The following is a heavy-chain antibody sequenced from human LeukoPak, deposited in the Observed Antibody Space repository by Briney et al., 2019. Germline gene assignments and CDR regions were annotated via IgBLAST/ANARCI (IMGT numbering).Heavy chain of an antibody. CDR3: VRDMIAAAGAGG. Sequence: GASVKVSCKASGYTFTDYSMHWVRQAPGQGLDWMGWINPNSGGTDYAQKFQGRVTMNRVTSISTAYLEVTRLTSDDTAVYFCVRDMIAAAGAGGWGQGTLVTVSS. CDR1: GYTFTDYS. V-gene: IGHV1-2*02. J-gene: IGHJ4*02. D-gene: IGHD6-13*01. CDR2: INPNSGGT.